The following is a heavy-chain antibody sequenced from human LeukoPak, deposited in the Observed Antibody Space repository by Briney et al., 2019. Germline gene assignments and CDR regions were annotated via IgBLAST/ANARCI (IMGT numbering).Heavy chain of an antibody. CDR2: IYPGDSDT. D-gene: IGHD6-13*01. V-gene: IGHV5-51*01. CDR1: GYTFATYW. Sequence: GESLRISCKASGYTFATYWIAWVRQMPGKGLEWMGIIYPGDSDTTYSPSFQGHVTISADRSISTAYLQWSSLRASDTAMYYCARTGAAGMYNWLDPWGQGTLVTVSS. CDR3: ARTGAAGMYNWLDP. J-gene: IGHJ5*02.